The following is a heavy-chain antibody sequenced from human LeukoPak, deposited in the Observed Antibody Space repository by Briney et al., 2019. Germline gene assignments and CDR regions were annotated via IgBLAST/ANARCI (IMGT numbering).Heavy chain of an antibody. CDR3: ARLRDGYNYYSVDY. CDR2: ISYSGST. D-gene: IGHD5-24*01. Sequence: PSETLSLTCTVPGGSISSSSYYWGWIRQPPGKGLEWIGSISYSGSTYYNPSLKSRVTISVDTSKNQFSLKLSSVTAPDTAVYYCARLRDGYNYYSVDYWGQGTLVTVSS. J-gene: IGHJ4*02. CDR1: GGSISSSSYY. V-gene: IGHV4-39*01.